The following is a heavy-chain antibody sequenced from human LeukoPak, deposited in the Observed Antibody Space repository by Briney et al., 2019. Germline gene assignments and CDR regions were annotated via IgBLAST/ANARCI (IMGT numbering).Heavy chain of an antibody. Sequence: GGSLRLSRAASGFTFDDYEMSWVRQAPGKGLEWVAGINWNGGRKGYADSVKGRFTISRDNAKNSLYLQMNSLRAEDTALYYCKGYCSSSSCYSDMDVWGQGTTVTVSS. D-gene: IGHD2-2*02. CDR1: GFTFDDYE. J-gene: IGHJ6*02. CDR3: KGYCSSSSCYSDMDV. V-gene: IGHV3-20*04. CDR2: INWNGGRK.